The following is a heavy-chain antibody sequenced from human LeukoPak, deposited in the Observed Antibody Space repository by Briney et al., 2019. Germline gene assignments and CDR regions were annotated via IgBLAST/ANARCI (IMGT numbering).Heavy chain of an antibody. V-gene: IGHV4-39*01. J-gene: IGHJ4*02. CDR2: LYYSGTT. CDR1: GGSISRGIYF. CDR3: ARHLLAGGSIDN. Sequence: PSETLSLTCSVSGGSISRGIYFWGWIRQPPGEGVEWIGCLYYSGTTYYNPSLKGRVTMSVDTSKNQFSLKLSSVTAADTAVYYCARHLLAGGSIDNWDQGTLVTVSS. D-gene: IGHD7-27*01.